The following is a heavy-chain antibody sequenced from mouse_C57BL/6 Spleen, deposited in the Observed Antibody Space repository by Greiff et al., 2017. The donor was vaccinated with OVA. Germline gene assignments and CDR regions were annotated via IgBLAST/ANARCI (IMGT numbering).Heavy chain of an antibody. CDR3: ARSYYGSSYDFAY. V-gene: IGHV1-26*01. J-gene: IGHJ3*01. CDR2: INPNNGGT. CDR1: GYTFTDYY. Sequence: VQLQQSGPELVKPGASVKISCKASGYTFTDYYMNWVKQSHGKSLEWIGDINPNNGGTSYNQKFKGKATLTVDKSSSTAYMELRSLTSEDSAVYYCARSYYGSSYDFAYWGQGTLVTVSA. D-gene: IGHD1-1*01.